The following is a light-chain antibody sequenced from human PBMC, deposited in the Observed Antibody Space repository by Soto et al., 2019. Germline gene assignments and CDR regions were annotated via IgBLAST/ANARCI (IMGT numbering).Light chain of an antibody. Sequence: DVPMTQSPSSLSASVGDTVTITCRASQGIAFYLAWFQQSPGKAPNLLISAASNLQSGVPSRFSGSGSGTDFTLTISSLQPEDVATYYCQKYDTAPFTFGPGTRVEVK. CDR2: AAS. CDR3: QKYDTAPFT. CDR1: QGIAFY. J-gene: IGKJ3*01. V-gene: IGKV1-27*01.